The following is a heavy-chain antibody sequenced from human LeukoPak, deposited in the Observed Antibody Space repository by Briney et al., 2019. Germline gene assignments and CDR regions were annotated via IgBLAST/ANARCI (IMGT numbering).Heavy chain of an antibody. J-gene: IGHJ4*02. D-gene: IGHD3-22*01. Sequence: ASVKVSCKTSGLRLTSYDINWVRQATGQGLDWMGWVNHHSGTTGYAQKFQGRLTLPRNTSISTAYLELSSLTSEDTAVYYCARGSEDNFDSSGPIGFWGQGTLVTVSS. V-gene: IGHV1-8*01. CDR3: ARGSEDNFDSSGPIGF. CDR2: VNHHSGTT. CDR1: GLRLTSYD.